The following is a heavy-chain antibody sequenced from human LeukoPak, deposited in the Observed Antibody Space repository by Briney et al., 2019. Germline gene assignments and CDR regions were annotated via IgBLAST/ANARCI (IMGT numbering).Heavy chain of an antibody. Sequence: ASVKVSCKASGGTFSSYAISWVRQAPGQGLEWMGRIIPIFGTANYAQKFQGRVTITTDESTRTAYMELSSLRSEDTAVYYCAISVTMVVTPLLDPWGQGTLVTVSS. D-gene: IGHD4-23*01. V-gene: IGHV1-69*05. CDR3: AISVTMVVTPLLDP. J-gene: IGHJ5*02. CDR1: GGTFSSYA. CDR2: IIPIFGTA.